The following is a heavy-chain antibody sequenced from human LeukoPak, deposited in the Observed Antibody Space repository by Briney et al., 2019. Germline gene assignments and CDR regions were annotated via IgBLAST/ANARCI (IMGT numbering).Heavy chain of an antibody. D-gene: IGHD5-24*01. CDR3: ARHPRSHRRANWFDP. Sequence: GSLRLSCAASGFTFSDYYMSWIRQPPGKGLEWIGEINHSGSTNYNPSLKSRVTISVDTSKNQFSLKLSSVTAADTAVYYCARHPRSHRRANWFDPWGQGTLVTVSS. J-gene: IGHJ5*02. V-gene: IGHV4-34*01. CDR2: INHSGST. CDR1: GFTFSDYY.